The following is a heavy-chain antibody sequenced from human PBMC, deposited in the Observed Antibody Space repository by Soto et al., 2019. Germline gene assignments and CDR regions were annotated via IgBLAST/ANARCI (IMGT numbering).Heavy chain of an antibody. CDR2: IKQDGSEK. J-gene: IGHJ6*02. CDR1: GFTFSSYW. Sequence: ESGGGLVQPGGSLRLSCAASGFTFSSYWMSWVRQAPGKGLEWVANIKQDGSEKYYVDSVKGRFTISRDNAKNSLYLQMNSLRAEDTAVYYCARDPRGYYDSSGYFYYYYGMDVWGQGTTVTVSS. D-gene: IGHD3-22*01. CDR3: ARDPRGYYDSSGYFYYYYGMDV. V-gene: IGHV3-7*05.